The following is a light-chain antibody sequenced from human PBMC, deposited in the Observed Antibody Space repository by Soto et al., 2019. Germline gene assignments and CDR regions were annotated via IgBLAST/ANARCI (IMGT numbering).Light chain of an antibody. Sequence: DILLLRAPSFMSATVGDRVTITCRASQSILTWLAWYQQKPGKAPKLLIYGASNLQSGVPSRFSGSVSGTEFTLTISSLQPDDFATYYCQQYRSYSPISFGQGTRLEIK. J-gene: IGKJ5*01. V-gene: IGKV1-5*01. CDR1: QSILTW. CDR2: GAS. CDR3: QQYRSYSPIS.